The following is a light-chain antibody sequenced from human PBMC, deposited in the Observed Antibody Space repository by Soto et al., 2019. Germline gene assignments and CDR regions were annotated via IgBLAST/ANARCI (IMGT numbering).Light chain of an antibody. J-gene: IGKJ3*01. CDR1: QSVSSN. V-gene: IGKV3-15*01. Sequence: EIVMTQSPATLSVSPGERATLSCRASQSVSSNLAWYQQKPGQAPRLLIYGASTRATGIPARFSGSGSGTEFXXXIXXLQSEDFAVYYCQQYNNWPLFTFGPGTKVDIK. CDR3: QQYNNWPLFT. CDR2: GAS.